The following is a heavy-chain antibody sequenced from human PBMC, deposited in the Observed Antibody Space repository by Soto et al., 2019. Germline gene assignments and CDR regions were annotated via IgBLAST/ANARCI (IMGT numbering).Heavy chain of an antibody. CDR3: ERARVVYSYGTGRNYFDY. CDR1: GGSISSGGYY. CDR2: IYYSGST. V-gene: IGHV4-31*03. J-gene: IGHJ4*02. D-gene: IGHD5-18*01. Sequence: SETLSLTCTVSGGSISSGGYYWSWIRQHPGKGLEWIGYIYYSGSTYYNPSLKSRVTISVDTSKNQFSLKLSPGTAADTAVYYCERARVVYSYGTGRNYFDYWGQGTLVTVPS.